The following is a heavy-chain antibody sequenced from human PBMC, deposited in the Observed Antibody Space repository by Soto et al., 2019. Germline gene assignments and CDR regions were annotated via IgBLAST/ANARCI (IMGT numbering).Heavy chain of an antibody. D-gene: IGHD1-1*01. CDR2: ISAGSSTI. CDR3: VRSGDNYNLLDY. J-gene: IGHJ4*02. Sequence: PGGSLRLSCAASGSTFSTYSMNWVRQAPGKGLEWVSYISAGSSTIYYADSVKGRFSISRDNAKNSLYLQINSLRGDDTAIYYCVRSGDNYNLLDYWGQGTPVTVSS. V-gene: IGHV3-48*04. CDR1: GSTFSTYS.